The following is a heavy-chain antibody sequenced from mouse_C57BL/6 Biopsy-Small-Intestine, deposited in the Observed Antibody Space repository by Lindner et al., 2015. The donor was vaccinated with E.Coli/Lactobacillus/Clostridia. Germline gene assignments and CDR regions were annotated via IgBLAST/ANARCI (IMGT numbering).Heavy chain of an antibody. J-gene: IGHJ2*01. CDR3: ARRWLYYFDY. D-gene: IGHD2-3*01. V-gene: IGHV1-19*01. CDR1: GYTFTDYY. Sequence: VQLQESGPVLVKPGASVKMSCKASGYTFTDYYMNWVKQSHGKSLEWIGFINPYNGGTNYNQKFKGKATLTVDKSSSTAYMELNSLTSEDSAVYCCARRWLYYFDYWGQGTTLTVSS. CDR2: INPYNGGT.